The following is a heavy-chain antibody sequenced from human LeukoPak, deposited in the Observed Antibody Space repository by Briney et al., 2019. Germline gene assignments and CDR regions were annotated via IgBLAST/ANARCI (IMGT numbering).Heavy chain of an antibody. CDR3: ARDTFQPGLIDA. Sequence: GGSLRLSCAASGFTFSRYAMNWVRQAPGKGLQWVSYINTDSSDIHYADSVKGRFTISRDNARNTLYLQLSSLRAEDSAVYYCARDTFQPGLIDAWGQGTMVTVSS. V-gene: IGHV3-21*05. J-gene: IGHJ5*02. D-gene: IGHD2-2*01. CDR1: GFTFSRYA. CDR2: INTDSSDI.